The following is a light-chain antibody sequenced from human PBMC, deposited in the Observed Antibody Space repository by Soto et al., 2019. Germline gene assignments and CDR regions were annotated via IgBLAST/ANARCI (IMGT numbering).Light chain of an antibody. J-gene: IGLJ1*01. CDR1: SSDVGGYNY. CDR3: SSYSSSSTTYV. CDR2: DVS. V-gene: IGLV2-14*01. Sequence: QSVLTQPASVSGSPGQSITISCTGTSSDVGGYNYVSWYQHHPGKAPRVMIYDVSNRPSGVSRRFSGSKSGNTASLTISGLQAEDGADYYCSSYSSSSTTYVFGTGTKVTVL.